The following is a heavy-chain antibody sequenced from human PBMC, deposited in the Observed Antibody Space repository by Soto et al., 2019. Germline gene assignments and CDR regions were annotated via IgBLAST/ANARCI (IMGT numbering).Heavy chain of an antibody. CDR1: GGSFSSSC. Sequence: SETLSLTCAVDGGSFSSSCWGWIRQPPGKGLEWVGSIYYLGNTYYNPSLGSRITISVDTSKSQFSLKLRSVTAADTAVFYCAGLYPYESSGYHLNYWGQGALVTVSS. V-gene: IGHV4-39*01. D-gene: IGHD3-22*01. CDR3: AGLYPYESSGYHLNY. J-gene: IGHJ4*02. CDR2: IYYLGNT.